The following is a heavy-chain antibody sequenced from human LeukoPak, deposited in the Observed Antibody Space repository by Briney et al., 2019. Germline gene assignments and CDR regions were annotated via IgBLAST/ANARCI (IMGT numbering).Heavy chain of an antibody. CDR3: SKKGQADNDGKPD. Sequence: GGSLRLSCAASGFTVSTNYMSWVRQAPWKGLEWVSVIYSDGSTYYADSVKGRFTISRDDSRNTLYLQMNSLRAEDTAVYYCSKKGQADNDGKPDWGQGTLVTVSS. J-gene: IGHJ4*02. V-gene: IGHV3-53*01. CDR1: GFTVSTNY. D-gene: IGHD1-1*01. CDR2: IYSDGST.